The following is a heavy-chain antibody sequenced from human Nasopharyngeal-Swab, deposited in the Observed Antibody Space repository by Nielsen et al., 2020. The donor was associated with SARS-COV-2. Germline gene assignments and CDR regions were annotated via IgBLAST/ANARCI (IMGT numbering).Heavy chain of an antibody. CDR3: TRCGGGCYSGRDY. CDR1: GFTFSDSA. V-gene: IGHV3-73*01. CDR2: IRSKGNTYAT. D-gene: IGHD2-15*01. Sequence: GGSLRLSCAASGFTFSDSAIHWVRQASGKGLEWLGRIRSKGNTYATAYAASVKGRFIIFRDDPTNTAYLQMNSLKTEDTAVYYCTRCGGGCYSGRDYWGQGTLVTVSS. J-gene: IGHJ4*02.